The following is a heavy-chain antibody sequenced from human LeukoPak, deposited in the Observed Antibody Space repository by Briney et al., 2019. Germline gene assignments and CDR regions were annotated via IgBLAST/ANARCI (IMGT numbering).Heavy chain of an antibody. V-gene: IGHV1-2*02. D-gene: IGHD3-22*01. J-gene: IGHJ4*02. CDR1: GYTFTGYY. Sequence: GASVKVSCKASGYTFTGYYMHWVRQAPGQGLEWMGWINPNSGGTNYAQKFQGRVTMTRDTSISTAYMELSRLRSDDTAVYYCARGGLATMIVVVITSPLYYFDYWGQGTLVTVSS. CDR2: INPNSGGT. CDR3: ARGGLATMIVVVITSPLYYFDY.